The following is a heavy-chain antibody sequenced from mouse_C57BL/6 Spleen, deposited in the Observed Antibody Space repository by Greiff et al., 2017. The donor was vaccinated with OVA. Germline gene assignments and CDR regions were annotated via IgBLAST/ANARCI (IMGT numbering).Heavy chain of an antibody. CDR3: ARNKDYYGLDYYAMDY. CDR1: GFSLTSYG. J-gene: IGHJ4*01. D-gene: IGHD1-1*01. V-gene: IGHV2-2*01. CDR2: IWSGGST. Sequence: QVQLKESGPGLVQPSQSLSITCTVSGFSLTSYGVHWVRQSPGKGLEWLGVIWSGGSTDYNAAFISRLSISKDNSKSQVFFKMNSLQADDTAIYYCARNKDYYGLDYYAMDYWGQGTSVTVSS.